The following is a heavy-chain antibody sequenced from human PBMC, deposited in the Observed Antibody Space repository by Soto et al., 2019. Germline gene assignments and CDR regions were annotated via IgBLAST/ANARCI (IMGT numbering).Heavy chain of an antibody. D-gene: IGHD3-9*01. J-gene: IGHJ6*02. CDR3: AKVVKYDVLTGYYKGPDYYGMDV. V-gene: IGHV3-23*01. CDR1: GFTFSIYS. Sequence: QLLESGGGLVQPGGSLRLSCAASGFTFSIYSMNWVRQAPGKGLEWVSLISGSGGSTHYADSVEGRFTISRDNYKQTLYLGMESLRAEDTAVYYCAKVVKYDVLTGYYKGPDYYGMDVWGQGTTVTVSS. CDR2: ISGSGGST.